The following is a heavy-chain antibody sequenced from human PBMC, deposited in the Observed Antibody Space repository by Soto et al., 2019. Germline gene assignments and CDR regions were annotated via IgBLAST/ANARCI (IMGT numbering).Heavy chain of an antibody. D-gene: IGHD3-3*01. J-gene: IGHJ6*02. CDR3: AKEVDDFWSGRGVRMDV. CDR1: GFTFSSYA. CDR2: ISGSGGST. V-gene: IGHV3-23*01. Sequence: PGGSLRLSCAASGFTFSSYAMSWVRQAPGKGLEWVSAISGSGGSTYYADSVKGRFTISRDNSKNTLYLQMNSLRAEDTAVYYCAKEVDDFWSGRGVRMDVWGQGTTVTVSS.